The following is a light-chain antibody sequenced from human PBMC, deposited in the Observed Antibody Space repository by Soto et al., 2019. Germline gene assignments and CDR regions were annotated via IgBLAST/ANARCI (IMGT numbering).Light chain of an antibody. Sequence: EIVLTQSPGTLSLSPGERATLSCRASQSVSSTYLGWYQQKPGQAPRLLIYGASSRATGIPERFSGSGSGTDFTLTISRLEPEDFAVYYCQQYGSSFSFTFGPGTKGLIK. CDR2: GAS. CDR3: QQYGSSFSFT. V-gene: IGKV3-20*01. CDR1: QSVSSTY. J-gene: IGKJ3*01.